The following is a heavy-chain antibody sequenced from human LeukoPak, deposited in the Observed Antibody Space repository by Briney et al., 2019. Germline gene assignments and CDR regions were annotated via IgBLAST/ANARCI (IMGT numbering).Heavy chain of an antibody. V-gene: IGHV4-61*05. CDR3: ARRAPRGAVAPHFDY. CDR1: GGSISSSNYY. J-gene: IGHJ4*02. D-gene: IGHD6-19*01. CDR2: IYYSGST. Sequence: SETLSLTCTVSGGSISSSNYYWSWIRQPPGKGLEWIGYIYYSGSTNYNPSLKSRVTISVDTSKNQFSLKLSSVTAADTAVYYCARRAPRGAVAPHFDYWGQGTLVTVSS.